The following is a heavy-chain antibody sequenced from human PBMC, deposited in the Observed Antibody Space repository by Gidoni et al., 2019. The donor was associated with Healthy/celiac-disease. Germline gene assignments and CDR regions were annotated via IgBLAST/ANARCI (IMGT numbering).Heavy chain of an antibody. CDR1: GFTFSSYA. J-gene: IGHJ2*01. Sequence: EVQLLESGGGLVQPGGSLRLSCAASGFTFSSYARSWVRQAPGTGLEWVSAIRGSGGSTYYADSVKGRFTISRDNSKNTLYLQMNSLRAEDTAVYYCAKTYSSSIWYFDLWGRGTLVTVSS. V-gene: IGHV3-23*01. CDR2: IRGSGGST. CDR3: AKTYSSSIWYFDL. D-gene: IGHD6-6*01.